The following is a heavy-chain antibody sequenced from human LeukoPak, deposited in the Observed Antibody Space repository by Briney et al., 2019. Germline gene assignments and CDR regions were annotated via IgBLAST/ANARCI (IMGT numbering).Heavy chain of an antibody. CDR1: GLSFGNAW. D-gene: IGHD6-19*01. V-gene: IGHV3-15*01. J-gene: IGHJ4*02. CDR3: TTGDRGWQDY. CDR2: IKRNTDTGTT. Sequence: PGGSLRLSCSASGLSFGNAWMSWVRQAPGKGLEWVAHIKRNTDTGTTNYGASVEGRFTVSRDDSKNTLYLQMNSLKIEDTAVYYCTTGDRGWQDYWGQGTLVTVSS.